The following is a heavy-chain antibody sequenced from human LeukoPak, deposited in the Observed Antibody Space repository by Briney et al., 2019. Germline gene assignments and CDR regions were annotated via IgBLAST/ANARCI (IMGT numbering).Heavy chain of an antibody. J-gene: IGHJ4*02. CDR1: GFTFSDYG. CDR3: ARAGSHWHYVY. CDR2: IWYDGTNR. Sequence: GGSLRLSCAASGFTFSDYGIHWVRQAPGKGLEWVAVIWYDGTNRYYTDSVKGRFIISRDNSKNTLYLQMNRLRIEDTAVYYCARAGSHWHYVYWGQGTVVTVSS. V-gene: IGHV3-33*01. D-gene: IGHD3-10*01.